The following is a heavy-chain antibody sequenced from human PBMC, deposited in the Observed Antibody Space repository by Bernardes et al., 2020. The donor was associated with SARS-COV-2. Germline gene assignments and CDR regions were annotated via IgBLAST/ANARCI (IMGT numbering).Heavy chain of an antibody. CDR3: ALDIVVVVAATIEYFQH. CDR1: GFTVSSNY. CDR2: IYSGGST. V-gene: IGHV3-53*01. J-gene: IGHJ1*01. D-gene: IGHD2-15*01. Sequence: SLRLSCAASGFTVSSNYMSWVRQAPGKGLEWVSVIYSGGSTYYADSVKGRFTISRDNSKNTLYLQMNSLRAEDTAVYYCALDIVVVVAATIEYFQHWGQGTLVTVSS.